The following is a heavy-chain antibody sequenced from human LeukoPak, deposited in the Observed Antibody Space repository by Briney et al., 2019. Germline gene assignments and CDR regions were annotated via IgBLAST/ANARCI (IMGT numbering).Heavy chain of an antibody. CDR1: GGTFSSYA. CDR2: MNPNSGNT. Sequence: ASVKVSCKASGGTFSSYAINWVRQATGQGLEWMGWMNPNSGNTGYAQKFQGRVTITRNTSISTAYMELSSLRSEDTAVYYCARGREDSSSWYWGYDAFDIWGQGTMVTVSS. D-gene: IGHD6-13*01. CDR3: ARGREDSSSWYWGYDAFDI. J-gene: IGHJ3*02. V-gene: IGHV1-8*03.